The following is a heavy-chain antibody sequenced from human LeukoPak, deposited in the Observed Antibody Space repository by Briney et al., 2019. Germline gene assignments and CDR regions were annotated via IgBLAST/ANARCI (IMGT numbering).Heavy chain of an antibody. Sequence: ASVKVSCKASGYTFNTYGISWVRQAPGQGLEWMGWIGTENAYTIYAEKFQGRVTLTTDTSTTTVHMELRSLRSDDTAVYYCARDRERRFDYWGQGSLITVSS. V-gene: IGHV1-18*01. CDR3: ARDRERRFDY. CDR2: IGTENAYT. J-gene: IGHJ4*02. CDR1: GYTFNTYG. D-gene: IGHD5-24*01.